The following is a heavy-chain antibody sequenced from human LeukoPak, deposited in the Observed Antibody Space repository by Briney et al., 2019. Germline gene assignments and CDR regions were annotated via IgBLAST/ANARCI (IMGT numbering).Heavy chain of an antibody. CDR2: IYYSGST. J-gene: IGHJ5*02. CDR1: GGSISSYY. V-gene: IGHV4-59*01. Sequence: PSETLSLTCTVSGGSISSYYWSWIRQPPGKGLEWIGYIYYSGSTNYNPSLKSRVTISVDTSKNQFSLKLSSVTAADTAVYYCALARPHPSWFDPWGQGTLVTVSS. CDR3: ALARPHPSWFDP.